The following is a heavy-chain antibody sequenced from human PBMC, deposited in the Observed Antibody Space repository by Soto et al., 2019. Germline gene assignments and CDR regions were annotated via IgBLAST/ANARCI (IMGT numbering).Heavy chain of an antibody. CDR3: ARALYYYGMDV. CDR1: GCSISSYY. Sequence: LSLTCSVSGCSISSYYWSWIRQPAWKGLEWIGRIYTSGSTNYNPSLKSRVTMSVDTSKNQFSLKLSSVTAADTAVYYCARALYYYGMDVWGQGTTVTVSS. J-gene: IGHJ6*02. CDR2: IYTSGST. V-gene: IGHV4-4*07.